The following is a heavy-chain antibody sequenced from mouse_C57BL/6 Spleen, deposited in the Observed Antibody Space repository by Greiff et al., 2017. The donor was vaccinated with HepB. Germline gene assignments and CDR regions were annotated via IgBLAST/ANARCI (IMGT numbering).Heavy chain of an antibody. CDR3: ARCQVDGSSDWYFGV. J-gene: IGHJ1*03. D-gene: IGHD1-1*01. V-gene: IGHV1-69*01. CDR1: GYTFTSYW. Sequence: VQLQQPGAELVMPGASVKLSCKASGYTFTSYWMHWVKQRPGQGLEWIGEIDPSDSYTNYNQKFKGKSTLTVDKSSSTSYMQLSSLTSEYSAVYYCARCQVDGSSDWYFGVRGTGATVTVSS. CDR2: IDPSDSYT.